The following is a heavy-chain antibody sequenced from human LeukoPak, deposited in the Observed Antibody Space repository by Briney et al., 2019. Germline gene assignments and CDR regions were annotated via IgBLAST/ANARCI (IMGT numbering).Heavy chain of an antibody. CDR2: SIPIFGTA. V-gene: IGHV1-69*05. CDR3: ASSQYYSYYYYMDV. J-gene: IGHJ6*03. Sequence: SVKLSCTASGATFSSYAISWVRQAPGQGLEWRRGSIPIFGTANYAQKFQGRVTITTDESTSTAYMELSSLRSEDTAVYYCASSQYYSYYYYMDVWGKGTTVTVSS. CDR1: GATFSSYA.